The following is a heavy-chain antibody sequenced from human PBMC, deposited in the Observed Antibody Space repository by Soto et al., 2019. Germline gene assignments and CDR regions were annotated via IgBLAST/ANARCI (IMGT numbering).Heavy chain of an antibody. CDR1: GGSISSSNW. V-gene: IGHV4-4*02. CDR2: IYHSGST. Sequence: PSETLSLTCAVSGGSISSSNWWSWVHQPPGKGLEWIGEIYHSGSTNYNPSLKSRVTISVDKSKNQFSLKLSSVTAADTAVYYCARGVAVAGIGVDWFDPWGQGTLVTVSS. D-gene: IGHD6-19*01. J-gene: IGHJ5*02. CDR3: ARGVAVAGIGVDWFDP.